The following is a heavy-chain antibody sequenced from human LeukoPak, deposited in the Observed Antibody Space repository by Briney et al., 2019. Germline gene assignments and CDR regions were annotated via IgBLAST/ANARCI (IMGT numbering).Heavy chain of an antibody. Sequence: PGRSLRLSCAASGFTFSSYAMHWVRQAPGKGLEWVAVTSYDGSNKYYADSVKGRFTISRDNSKNTLYLQMNSLRAEDTAVYYCARERVRGYSYGYLDYWGQGTLVTVSS. CDR3: ARERVRGYSYGYLDY. J-gene: IGHJ4*02. V-gene: IGHV3-30*04. CDR1: GFTFSSYA. D-gene: IGHD5-18*01. CDR2: TSYDGSNK.